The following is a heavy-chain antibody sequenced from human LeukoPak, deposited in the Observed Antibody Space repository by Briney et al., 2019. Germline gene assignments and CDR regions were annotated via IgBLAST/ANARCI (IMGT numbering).Heavy chain of an antibody. J-gene: IGHJ4*02. CDR2: IRSSGTTI. D-gene: IGHD1-26*01. CDR1: GFTFSGSS. Sequence: PGGSLRLSCAASGFTFSGSSMNWVRQAPGKGLEWVSYIRSSGTTIFYADSVKGRFTISRDNSKNTLYLQMNSLRAEDTAVYYCARDQPDDGSYLFDYWGQGTLVTVSS. CDR3: ARDQPDDGSYLFDY. V-gene: IGHV3-48*01.